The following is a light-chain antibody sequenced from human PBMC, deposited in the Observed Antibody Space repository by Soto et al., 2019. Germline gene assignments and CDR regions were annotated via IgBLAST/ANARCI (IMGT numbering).Light chain of an antibody. CDR2: DAS. J-gene: IGKJ5*01. V-gene: IGKV3D-11*03. Sequence: VITQSPATLSVSPGARATLSCRASQSVSSNLAWYQQKPGEPPRLLIYDASNRATGIPARCSGSGSETDFTITISSLEPVDFAVYYCQQRSNWLFGQGTRLEIK. CDR3: QQRSNWL. CDR1: QSVSSN.